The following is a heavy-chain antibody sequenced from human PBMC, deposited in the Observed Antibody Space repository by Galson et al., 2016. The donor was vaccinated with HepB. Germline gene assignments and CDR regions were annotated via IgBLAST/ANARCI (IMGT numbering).Heavy chain of an antibody. V-gene: IGHV3-30*18. Sequence: LRLSCAASGFTFSSYGMHWVRQAPGKGLEWVAVISYDGTNKYYTDSAKGRFTISRDNSKNTLYLQMNSLRAEDTAVYYCAKLVGAANKELDYWGRGTLVTVSS. J-gene: IGHJ4*02. CDR1: GFTFSSYG. CDR2: ISYDGTNK. CDR3: AKLVGAANKELDY. D-gene: IGHD1-26*01.